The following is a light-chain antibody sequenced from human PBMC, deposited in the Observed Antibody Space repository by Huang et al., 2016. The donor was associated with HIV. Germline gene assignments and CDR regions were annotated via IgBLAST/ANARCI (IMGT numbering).Light chain of an antibody. CDR3: LQHHGYPRT. CDR1: QDISNY. J-gene: IGKJ1*01. Sequence: DIQLTQSPSAMSASVGDRVSITCRASQDISNYLAWFQQKPGGAPKRLIYAASSVQSGVPSRFSGSRSGTKFTLTISSLQPEDFATYYCLQHHGYPRTFGQGTSV. V-gene: IGKV1-17*03. CDR2: AAS.